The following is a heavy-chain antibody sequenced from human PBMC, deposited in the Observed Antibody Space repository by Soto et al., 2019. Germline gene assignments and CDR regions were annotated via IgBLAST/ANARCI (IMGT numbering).Heavy chain of an antibody. V-gene: IGHV4-34*01. CDR3: ARAPQGDY. CDR1: GESFSGYY. J-gene: IGHJ4*02. Sequence: SETLSLTCAVYGESFSGYYWSWIRQPPGKGLEWIGEINHSGSTNYNPSLKSRVTISVDTSKNQFSLKLSSVTAADTAVYYCARAPQGDYWGQGTLVTVSS. CDR2: INHSGST.